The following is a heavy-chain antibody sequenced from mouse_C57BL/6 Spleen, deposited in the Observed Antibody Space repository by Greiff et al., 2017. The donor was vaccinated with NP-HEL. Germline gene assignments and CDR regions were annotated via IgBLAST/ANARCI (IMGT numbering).Heavy chain of an antibody. CDR1: GFTFSDYG. CDR3: ARDYGYHHFDY. CDR2: ISSGSSTI. J-gene: IGHJ2*01. V-gene: IGHV5-17*01. Sequence: EVKLMESGGGLVKPGGSLKLSCAASGFTFSDYGMHWVRQAPEKGLEWVAYISSGSSTIYYADTVKGRFTISRDNAKNTLFLQMTSLRSEDTAMYYCARDYGYHHFDYGGQGTTLTVSS. D-gene: IGHD2-2*01.